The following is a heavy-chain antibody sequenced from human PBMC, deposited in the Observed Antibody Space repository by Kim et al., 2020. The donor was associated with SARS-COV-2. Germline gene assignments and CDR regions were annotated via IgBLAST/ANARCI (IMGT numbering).Heavy chain of an antibody. V-gene: IGHV3-30*18. CDR1: GFTFSSYG. CDR3: AKDIVALRFLEWLLEDYGMDV. D-gene: IGHD3-3*01. Sequence: GGSLRLSCAASGFTFSSYGMHWVHQAPGKGLEWVAVISYDGSNKYYADSVKGRFTISRDNSKNTLYLQMNSLRAEDTAVYYCAKDIVALRFLEWLLEDYGMDVWGQGTTVTVSS. J-gene: IGHJ6*02. CDR2: ISYDGSNK.